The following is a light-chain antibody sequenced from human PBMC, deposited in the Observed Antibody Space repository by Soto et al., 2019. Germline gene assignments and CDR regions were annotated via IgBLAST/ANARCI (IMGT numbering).Light chain of an antibody. CDR2: EVS. V-gene: IGLV2-8*01. CDR1: SSDVGKYDY. Sequence: QSAMSHPPSASWSPGQSVTISCTGTSSDVGKYDYVSWFQHHPGKAPKLIIYEVSKRPSGVPDRFSGSKSGNTASLTISGLQAEDEADYYCTSYTITSPYVFGTGTKVTXL. J-gene: IGLJ1*01. CDR3: TSYTITSPYV.